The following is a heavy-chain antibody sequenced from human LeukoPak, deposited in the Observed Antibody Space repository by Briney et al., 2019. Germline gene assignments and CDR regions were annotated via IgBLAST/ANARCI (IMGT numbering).Heavy chain of an antibody. CDR3: ARDLTGTYSYDN. J-gene: IGHJ4*02. CDR2: IFSSGTT. CDR1: GGSISRSDYH. Sequence: SETLSPTCTVSGGSISRSDYHWAWIRQPPGKGLEWIGSIFSSGTTYYNPSLKSRLTISVDTSKNQFSLRLRSVTAADTALYYCARDLTGTYSYDNWGQGTLVTVSS. D-gene: IGHD1-26*01. V-gene: IGHV4-39*07.